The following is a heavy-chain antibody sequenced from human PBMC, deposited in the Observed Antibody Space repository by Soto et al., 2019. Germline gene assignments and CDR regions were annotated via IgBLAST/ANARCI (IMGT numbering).Heavy chain of an antibody. Sequence: KAAETLSLTCTVSGGSISSSNYYWGWIRQPPGKGLEWIGSIYYSGSTYYNPSLKSRVTISVDTSKNQFSLKLSSVIAADTAVYYCARHSASSWSYYYYMDVWGKGTTVTVS. CDR3: ARHSASSWSYYYYMDV. CDR1: GGSISSSNYY. D-gene: IGHD3-3*01. CDR2: IYYSGST. J-gene: IGHJ6*03. V-gene: IGHV4-39*01.